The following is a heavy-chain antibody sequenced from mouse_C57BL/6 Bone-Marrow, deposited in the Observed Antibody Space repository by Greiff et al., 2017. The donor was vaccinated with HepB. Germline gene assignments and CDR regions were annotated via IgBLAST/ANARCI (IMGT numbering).Heavy chain of an antibody. CDR1: GYTFTDYN. CDR2: INPNNGGT. V-gene: IGHV1-22*01. CDR3: ARPHYYGSSQDY. J-gene: IGHJ2*01. D-gene: IGHD1-1*01. Sequence: VQLQQSGPELVKPGASVKMSCKASGYTFTDYNMHWVKQSHGKSLEWIGYINPNNGGTSYNQKFKGKATLTVNKSSSTAYMELRSLTSEDSAVYYCARPHYYGSSQDYWGQGTTLTVSS.